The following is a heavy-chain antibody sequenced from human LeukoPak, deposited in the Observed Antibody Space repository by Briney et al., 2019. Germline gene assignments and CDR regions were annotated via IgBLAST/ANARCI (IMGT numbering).Heavy chain of an antibody. D-gene: IGHD2-15*01. Sequence: GGSLRLSCAASGFTFSSYSMNWVRQAPGKGLEWVSYISSSSSTTIYYADSVKGRFTISRDNAKNSLYLQMNSLRDEDTAVYYCARDPRGAGSRYLDYWGQGTLVTVSS. CDR2: ISSSSSTTI. J-gene: IGHJ4*02. V-gene: IGHV3-48*02. CDR3: ARDPRGAGSRYLDY. CDR1: GFTFSSYS.